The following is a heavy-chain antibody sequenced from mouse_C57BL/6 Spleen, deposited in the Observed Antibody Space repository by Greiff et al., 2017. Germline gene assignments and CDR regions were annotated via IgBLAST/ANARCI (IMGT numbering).Heavy chain of an antibody. V-gene: IGHV1-61*01. Sequence: QVQLQQPGAELVRPGSSVKLSCKASGYTFTSYWMDWVKQRPGQGLEWIGNIYPSDSETHYNQKFKDKATLTVDKSSSTAYMQLSSLTSEDSAVYYGARRGLLSNYAMDYWGQGTSVTVSS. CDR2: IYPSDSET. CDR1: GYTFTSYW. J-gene: IGHJ4*01. D-gene: IGHD1-1*02. CDR3: ARRGLLSNYAMDY.